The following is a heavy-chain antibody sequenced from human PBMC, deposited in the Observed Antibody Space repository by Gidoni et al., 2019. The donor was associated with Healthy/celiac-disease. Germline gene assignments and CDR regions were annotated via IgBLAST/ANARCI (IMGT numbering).Heavy chain of an antibody. CDR3: ARAPYDYGDYVFDY. CDR2: ISYDGSNK. CDR1: GFTFSSYA. J-gene: IGHJ4*02. Sequence: VQLVESGGGVVQPGRSLRLSCAASGFTFSSYAMHWVRQAPGKGLEWVAVISYDGSNKYYADSVKGRFTISRDNSKNTLYLQMNSLRAEDTAVYYCARAPYDYGDYVFDYWGQGTLVTVSS. D-gene: IGHD4-17*01. V-gene: IGHV3-30-3*01.